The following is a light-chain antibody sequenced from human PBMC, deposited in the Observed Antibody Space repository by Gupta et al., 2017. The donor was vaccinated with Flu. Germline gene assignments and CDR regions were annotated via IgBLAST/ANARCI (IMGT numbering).Light chain of an antibody. V-gene: IGKV3-20*01. CDR1: QSVSSSS. J-gene: IGKJ2*01. CDR3: QQYGRT. CDR2: GAS. Sequence: EIVLTQSPGTLSLSPGERATLSCRASQSVSSSSLAWYQQKPGQAPRLLIYGASSRATGIPDRVSGSGSGTDFTRTISRLEPEDFAVYCGQQYGRTFGQGTKVEIK.